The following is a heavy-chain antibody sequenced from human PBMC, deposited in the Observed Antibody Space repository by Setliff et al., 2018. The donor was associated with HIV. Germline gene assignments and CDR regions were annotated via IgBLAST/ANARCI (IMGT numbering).Heavy chain of an antibody. D-gene: IGHD3-3*01. Sequence: SETLSLTCTVSGDSLGSSPYYWGWIRQPPGKGLEWIATIYYTGSTLYNPSLKSRVTISVDTSKNQFSLQLNSVTAADTAVYYCARRRSGPQGWLLSNWFDAWGQGTLVTVSS. J-gene: IGHJ5*02. V-gene: IGHV4-39*01. CDR1: GDSLGSSPYY. CDR2: IYYTGST. CDR3: ARRRSGPQGWLLSNWFDA.